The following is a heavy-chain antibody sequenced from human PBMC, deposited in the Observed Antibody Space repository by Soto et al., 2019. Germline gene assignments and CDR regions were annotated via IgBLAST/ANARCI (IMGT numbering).Heavy chain of an antibody. CDR1: GFTFSSYA. D-gene: IGHD6-19*01. CDR3: ARDNEQRLEESYGMDV. Sequence: QVQLVESGGGVVQPGRSLRLSCAASGFTFSSYAMHWVRQAPGKGLEWVAVISYDGSNKYYADSVKGRFTISRDNSKNTLYLQMNSLRAEDTAVYYCARDNEQRLEESYGMDVWGQGTTVTVSS. V-gene: IGHV3-30-3*01. CDR2: ISYDGSNK. J-gene: IGHJ6*02.